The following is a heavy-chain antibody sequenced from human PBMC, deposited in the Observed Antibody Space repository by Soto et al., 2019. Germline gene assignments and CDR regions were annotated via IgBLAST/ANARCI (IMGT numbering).Heavy chain of an antibody. V-gene: IGHV3-23*01. CDR3: ARCTVDTIVTSGWCHYLDP. D-gene: IGHD6-19*01. J-gene: IGHJ5*02. CDR1: GFTFSSSA. Sequence: EVQLLDSGGGLVQPGGSLRLSCAASGFTFSSSAMSWVRQAPGKGLEWVSAVSGSGGTTYYADSVRGRFNISRDNYKNTLYLQMNSLRAEDTAIYFCARCTVDTIVTSGWCHYLDPWGQGTLVTVSS. CDR2: VSGSGGTT.